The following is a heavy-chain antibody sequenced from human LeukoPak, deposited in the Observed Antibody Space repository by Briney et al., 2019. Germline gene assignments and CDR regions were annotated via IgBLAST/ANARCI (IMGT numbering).Heavy chain of an antibody. V-gene: IGHV4-59*01. Sequence: SETLSLTCTVSGGSISSYYWSWIRQPPGKGLEWIGYIYYSGSTNYNPSLKSRVTISVDTSKNQFFLKLSSVTAADTAVYYCARGHLYDILTGYYRGMDYYYGMDVWGKGTTVTVSS. CDR1: GGSISSYY. CDR2: IYYSGST. D-gene: IGHD3-9*01. CDR3: ARGHLYDILTGYYRGMDYYYGMDV. J-gene: IGHJ6*04.